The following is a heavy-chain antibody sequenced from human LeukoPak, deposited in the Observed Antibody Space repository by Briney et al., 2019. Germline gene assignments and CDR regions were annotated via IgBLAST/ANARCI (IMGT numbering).Heavy chain of an antibody. V-gene: IGHV4-30-4*01. J-gene: IGHJ4*02. CDR3: ARGTTMVRGVTGYFDY. CDR2: IYYSGST. CDR1: GGSISSGDYY. D-gene: IGHD3-10*01. Sequence: PSETLSLTCTVSGGSISSGDYYWSWIRQPPGKGLEWIGYIYYSGSTYYNPSLKSRVTISVDTSKNQFSLKLSSVTAADTAVYYCARGTTMVRGVTGYFDYWGQGTLVTVSS.